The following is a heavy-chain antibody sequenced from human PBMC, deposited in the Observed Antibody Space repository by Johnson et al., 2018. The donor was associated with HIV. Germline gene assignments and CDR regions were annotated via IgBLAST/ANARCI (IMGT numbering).Heavy chain of an antibody. J-gene: IGHJ3*02. V-gene: IGHV3-23*04. CDR3: AKDGYYYGSGSYYNDAFDI. CDR1: GFTFSSYA. Sequence: VQVVESGGGVVQPGKSLRLSCAASGFTFSSYAMSWVRQAPGKGLEWVSAISGSGGSTYYADSVKGRFTISRDNSKNTLYLQMNSLRAEDTAVYYCAKDGYYYGSGSYYNDAFDIWGQGTMVTVSS. CDR2: ISGSGGST. D-gene: IGHD3-10*01.